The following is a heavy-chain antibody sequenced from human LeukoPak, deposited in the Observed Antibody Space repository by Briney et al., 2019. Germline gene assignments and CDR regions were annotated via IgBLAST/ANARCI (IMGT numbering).Heavy chain of an antibody. CDR3: ARPLEDIVVGGVVDAFDI. CDR1: GGSISSSSYY. Sequence: SETLSLTCTVSGGSISSSSYYWGWIRQPPGKGLEWIGSIYYSGSTYYNPSLKSRVTISVDTSKNQFSLKLSSVTAADTAVYYCARPLEDIVVGGVVDAFDIWGQGTMVTVSS. CDR2: IYYSGST. J-gene: IGHJ3*02. D-gene: IGHD2-15*01. V-gene: IGHV4-39*01.